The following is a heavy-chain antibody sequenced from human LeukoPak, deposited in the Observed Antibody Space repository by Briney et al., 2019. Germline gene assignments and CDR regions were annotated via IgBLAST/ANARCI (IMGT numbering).Heavy chain of an antibody. J-gene: IGHJ4*02. Sequence: ASVKVSCKASGYTFAGYYMHWVRQAPGQGLEWMGWINPKIGGTNYAQKFQGRVTMTRDTSISTAYMELSRLRSDDTAVYYCARDFGPVDIVATITEGFDYWGQGTLVTVSS. CDR2: INPKIGGT. V-gene: IGHV1-2*02. D-gene: IGHD5-12*01. CDR3: ARDFGPVDIVATITEGFDY. CDR1: GYTFAGYY.